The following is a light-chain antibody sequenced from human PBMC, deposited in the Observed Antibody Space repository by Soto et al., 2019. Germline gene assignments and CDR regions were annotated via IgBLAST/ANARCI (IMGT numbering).Light chain of an antibody. CDR3: QSYDSSLSGYYG. V-gene: IGLV1-40*01. Sequence: QSVLPQPPSVAGSPGQRVTISCTGSSSNIGAGYDVHWYQQLPGTAPKLLIYGNSNRPSGVPDRFSGSKSGTSASLAITGLQAEDEADYYCQSYDSSLSGYYGFGTGTKVTVL. CDR2: GNS. CDR1: SSNIGAGYD. J-gene: IGLJ1*01.